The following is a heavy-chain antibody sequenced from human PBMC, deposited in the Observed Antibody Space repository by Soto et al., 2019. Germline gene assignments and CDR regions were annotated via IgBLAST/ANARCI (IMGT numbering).Heavy chain of an antibody. CDR1: GFTFSSYS. D-gene: IGHD7-27*01. CDR3: VKGRNWASGSDY. V-gene: IGHV3-21*01. CDR2: ISSSSSYI. J-gene: IGHJ4*02. Sequence: LRLSCAASGFTFSSYSMNWVRQAPGKGLEWVSSISSSSSYIYYADSVKGRFTISRDNAKNSLYLQMNSLRAEDTAVYYCVKGRNWASGSDYRGQGTLVTVSS.